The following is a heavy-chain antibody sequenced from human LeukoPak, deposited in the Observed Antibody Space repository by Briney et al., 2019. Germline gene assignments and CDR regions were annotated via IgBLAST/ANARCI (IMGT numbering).Heavy chain of an antibody. D-gene: IGHD3-9*01. J-gene: IGHJ4*02. CDR1: GGTFSSYA. V-gene: IGHV1-69*13. CDR3: ARVIRRLGYYFDY. Sequence: ASVKVSCKASGGTFSSYAISWVRQAPGQGLEWMGGIIPIFGTANYAQKFQGRVTITADESTSTAYMELSSLRSEDTAVYYCARVIRRLGYYFDYWGQGTLVTVSS. CDR2: IIPIFGTA.